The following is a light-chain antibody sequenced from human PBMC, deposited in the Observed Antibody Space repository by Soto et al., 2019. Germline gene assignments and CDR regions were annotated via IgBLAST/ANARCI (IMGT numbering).Light chain of an antibody. V-gene: IGKV3D-15*01. CDR2: DAS. Sequence: EIVMTHYPATLSVSPAEEATLSCRASQDILDNLAWYQQKPGQAPRLLIYDASKRATGIPARFSGSGSGTDFTLTISGLEPEDFAVYYCQQYNNWPITFGQGTRLEI. CDR3: QQYNNWPIT. J-gene: IGKJ5*01. CDR1: QDILDN.